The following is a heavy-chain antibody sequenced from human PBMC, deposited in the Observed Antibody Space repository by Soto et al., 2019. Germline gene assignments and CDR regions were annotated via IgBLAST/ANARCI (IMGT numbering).Heavy chain of an antibody. Sequence: QVQFVQSGAEVKKPGASVKVSCKASGYTFISYSMHWVRQAPGQRLEWMGWINAANGNTKYAQQLQGRITITRDTSASTAYMELSSLRSEDTAVYYCARDSCYGSNCYDDAFDFWGQGTMVTVSS. CDR3: ARDSCYGSNCYDDAFDF. V-gene: IGHV1-3*01. D-gene: IGHD2-15*01. J-gene: IGHJ3*01. CDR2: INAANGNT. CDR1: GYTFISYS.